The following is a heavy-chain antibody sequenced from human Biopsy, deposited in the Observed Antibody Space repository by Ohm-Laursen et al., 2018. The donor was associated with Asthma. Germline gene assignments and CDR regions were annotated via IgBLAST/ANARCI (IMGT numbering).Heavy chain of an antibody. CDR3: ARAVDYSHYYGIDV. CDR2: ISVYNGNT. D-gene: IGHD3-10*01. Sequence: ASVKVSCKTSGYTFNSAGITWVRQAPGQGLEWMGWISVYNGNTKIAQKLQDRVTMITDTSTSTAYMELRSLRSDDTAVYFCARAVDYSHYYGIDVWGQGTTVTVS. CDR1: GYTFNSAG. J-gene: IGHJ6*02. V-gene: IGHV1-18*01.